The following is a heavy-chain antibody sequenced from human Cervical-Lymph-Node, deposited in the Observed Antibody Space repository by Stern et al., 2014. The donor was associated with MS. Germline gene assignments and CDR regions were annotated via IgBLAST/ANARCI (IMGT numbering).Heavy chain of an antibody. CDR3: ATTLKQRGRYYGMDL. V-gene: IGHV1-2*02. J-gene: IGHJ6*02. CDR2: INANSGAT. CDR1: EYTFTGYY. D-gene: IGHD1/OR15-1a*01. Sequence: VQLVESGTAVKKPGASVRVSCKASEYTFTGYYMQWVRQAPGQGLEWMGWINANSGATKSGPRFQGRVTLTRDTSKSIAYMELSGLTYDDTAVYYCATTLKQRGRYYGMDLWGQGTTVTVS.